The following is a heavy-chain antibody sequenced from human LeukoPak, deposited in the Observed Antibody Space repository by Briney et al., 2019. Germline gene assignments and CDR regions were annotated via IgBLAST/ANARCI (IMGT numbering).Heavy chain of an antibody. V-gene: IGHV3-7*01. CDR3: ASGQQLGY. J-gene: IGHJ4*02. CDR1: GFTFSNYR. CDR2: IKQGGSEK. Sequence: GGSLRLSCAASGFTFSNYRMSWVRQAPGKGLEWVANIKQGGSEKYYVDSVKGRFTISRDNAKNSLYLQMSSLRAEDTAVYYCASGQQLGYWGQGTLVTVSS. D-gene: IGHD6-6*01.